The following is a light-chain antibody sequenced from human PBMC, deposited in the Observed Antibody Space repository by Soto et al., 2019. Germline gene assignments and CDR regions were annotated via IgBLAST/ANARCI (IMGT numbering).Light chain of an antibody. V-gene: IGLV3-21*04. J-gene: IGLJ2*01. CDR3: QVWDSSSDHPGV. CDR2: YDS. Sequence: SYELTQPPSVSVAPGKTARITCGGNNIGSKSVHWYQQKPGQAPVLVIYYDSDRPLGIPERFSGSNSGNTATLTISRVEAGDEADYYCQVWDSSSDHPGVFGGGTKLTVL. CDR1: NIGSKS.